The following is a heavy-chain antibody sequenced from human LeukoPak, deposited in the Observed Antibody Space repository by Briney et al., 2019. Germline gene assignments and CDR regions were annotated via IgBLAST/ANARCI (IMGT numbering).Heavy chain of an antibody. Sequence: GGSLRLSCAASGFTFSRYTMHWVRQAPGKGLECITIISYDGSNKYYADSVKGRFTISRDNSKNTPYLQMNNLRGEDTAVYYCARDRLGPDSSSWYAADYWGQGTLVTASS. CDR1: GFTFSRYT. J-gene: IGHJ4*02. D-gene: IGHD6-13*01. CDR2: ISYDGSNK. CDR3: ARDRLGPDSSSWYAADY. V-gene: IGHV3-30-3*01.